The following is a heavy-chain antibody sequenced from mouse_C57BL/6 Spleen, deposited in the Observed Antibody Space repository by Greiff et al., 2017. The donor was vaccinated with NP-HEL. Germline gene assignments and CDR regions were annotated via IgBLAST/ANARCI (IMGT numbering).Heavy chain of an antibody. CDR1: GFTFSDYG. CDR3: ARGFDGYYAGYFDV. CDR2: ISSGSSTI. J-gene: IGHJ1*03. V-gene: IGHV5-17*01. Sequence: EVQVVESGGGLVKPGGSLKLSCAASGFTFSDYGMHWVRQAPEKGLEWVAYISSGSSTIYYADTVKGRFTISRDNAKNTLFLQMTSLRSEDTAMYYCARGFDGYYAGYFDVWGTGTTATVSS. D-gene: IGHD2-3*01.